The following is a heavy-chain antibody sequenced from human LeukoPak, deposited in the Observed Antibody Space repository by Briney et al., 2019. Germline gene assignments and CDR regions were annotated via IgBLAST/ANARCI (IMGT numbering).Heavy chain of an antibody. CDR3: AKELADYYDSSGYPGKGAFDI. Sequence: GGSLRLSCAASGFIFSSYAMSWVRQAPGKGLEWVSAISGSGGSTYYADSVKGRFTISRDNSKNTLYLQMNSLRAEDTAVYYCAKELADYYDSSGYPGKGAFDIWGQGTMVTVSS. D-gene: IGHD3-22*01. CDR1: GFIFSSYA. J-gene: IGHJ3*02. CDR2: ISGSGGST. V-gene: IGHV3-23*01.